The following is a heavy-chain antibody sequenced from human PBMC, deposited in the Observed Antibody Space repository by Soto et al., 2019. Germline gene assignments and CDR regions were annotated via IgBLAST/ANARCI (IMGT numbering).Heavy chain of an antibody. CDR1: GLPFSSHF. CDR2: VNTDGHYE. J-gene: IGHJ4*02. V-gene: IGHV3-7*04. CDR3: AWETWWRLDY. Sequence: DVQLVESGGGLVQPGGSLRLSCEVSGLPFSSHFMSWIRQAPGRGLEWVAKVNTDGHYEYYADAVKGRFTVSRDNTKISLFLQMNGLMVDDTTVYYCAWETWWRLDYWGQGNLVTVSS. D-gene: IGHD2-15*01.